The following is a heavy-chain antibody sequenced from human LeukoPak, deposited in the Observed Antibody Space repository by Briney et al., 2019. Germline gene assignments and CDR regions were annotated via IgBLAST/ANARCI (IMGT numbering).Heavy chain of an antibody. Sequence: GESLKISCKGSGYSFTSYWIGWVRQMPGKGLEWMGIIYPGDSDTRYSPSFQGQVTISADKSISTAYLQWSSLKASDTAMYYCARHGTVSIAAAGTGWFDPWGRGTLVTVSS. CDR3: ARHGTVSIAAAGTGWFDP. D-gene: IGHD6-13*01. V-gene: IGHV5-51*01. CDR2: IYPGDSDT. J-gene: IGHJ5*02. CDR1: GYSFTSYW.